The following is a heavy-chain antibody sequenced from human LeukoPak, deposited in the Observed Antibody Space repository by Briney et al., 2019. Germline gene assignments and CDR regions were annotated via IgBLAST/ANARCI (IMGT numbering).Heavy chain of an antibody. J-gene: IGHJ6*03. Sequence: SETLSLTCTVSGGSISSGSYYWSWIRQPAGKGLEWIGRIYTSGSTNYNPSLKSRVTISVDTSKNQFSLKLSSVTAADTAVYYCARAPGDDYGDYYYMDVWGKGTTVTVSS. V-gene: IGHV4-61*02. D-gene: IGHD4-17*01. CDR2: IYTSGST. CDR3: ARAPGDDYGDYYYMDV. CDR1: GGSISSGSYY.